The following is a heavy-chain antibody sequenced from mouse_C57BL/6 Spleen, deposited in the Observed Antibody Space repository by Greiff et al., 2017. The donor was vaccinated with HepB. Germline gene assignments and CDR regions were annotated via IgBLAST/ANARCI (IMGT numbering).Heavy chain of an antibody. J-gene: IGHJ4*01. CDR2: INPNYGTT. CDR1: GYSFTDYN. V-gene: IGHV1-39*01. D-gene: IGHD2-4*01. CDR3: ARGNDYDDYYAMDY. Sequence: EVKLMESGPELVKPGASVKISCKASGYSFTDYNMNWVKQSNGKSLEWIGVINPNYGTTSYNQKFKGKATLTVDQSSSTAYMQLNSLTSEDSAVYYCARGNDYDDYYAMDYWGQGTSVTVSS.